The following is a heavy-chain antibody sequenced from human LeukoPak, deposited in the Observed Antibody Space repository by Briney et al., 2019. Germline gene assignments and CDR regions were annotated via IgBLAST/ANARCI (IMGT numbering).Heavy chain of an antibody. CDR2: VSQDGKNK. CDR1: GFSFTAYG. V-gene: IGHV3-30*03. Sequence: GGSLRLACAASGFSFTAYGMHWVRQAPGKGLEWVAVVSQDGKNKYYVDSAKGRFTTSRDNSKNTVYLKMDSLRREDTAVYYCAAGHFAGVDYWGQGTLVTVSS. J-gene: IGHJ4*02. D-gene: IGHD6-13*01. CDR3: AAGHFAGVDY.